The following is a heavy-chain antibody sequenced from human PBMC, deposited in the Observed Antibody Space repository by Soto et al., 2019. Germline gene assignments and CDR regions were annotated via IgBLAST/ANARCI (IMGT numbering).Heavy chain of an antibody. CDR2: IYYSGST. CDR1: GGSISSGGYY. Sequence: PSETLTLTCTVSGGSISSGGYYWSWIRQHPGKGLEWIGYIYYSGSTYYNPSLKSRVTISVDTSKNQFSLKLSSVTAADTAVYYCARDRSSTSPNWFDPWGQGTLVTAPQ. CDR3: ARDRSSTSPNWFDP. J-gene: IGHJ5*02. V-gene: IGHV4-31*03. D-gene: IGHD2-2*01.